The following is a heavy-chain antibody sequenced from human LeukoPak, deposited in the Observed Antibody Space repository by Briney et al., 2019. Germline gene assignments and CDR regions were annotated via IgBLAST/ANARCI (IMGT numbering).Heavy chain of an antibody. V-gene: IGHV3-23*01. CDR3: AKDSGGDYRRLDY. Sequence: GGSLRLSCAASGFTFSSYAMSWVRQAPGKGLEWVSAISGSGGSTYYADSVKGRFTISRDNSKNTLYLQMNSLRPEDTAVYYCAKDSGGDYRRLDYWGQGVLVTVSS. CDR2: ISGSGGST. D-gene: IGHD4-17*01. CDR1: GFTFSSYA. J-gene: IGHJ4*02.